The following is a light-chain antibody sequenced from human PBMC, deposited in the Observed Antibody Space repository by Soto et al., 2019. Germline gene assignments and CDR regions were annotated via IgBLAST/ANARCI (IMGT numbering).Light chain of an antibody. J-gene: IGKJ5*01. V-gene: IGKV3-15*01. CDR1: QSVSIT. CDR2: GAS. Sequence: EIVMTQSPVTLSVSPGERATLFCRASQSVSITLAWYQQNPGQAPRLLIYGASTRATGVPARFSGSGSGTEFTLTITSLQSEDFALYYGDQYSSWPLTFGQGTRLEI. CDR3: DQYSSWPLT.